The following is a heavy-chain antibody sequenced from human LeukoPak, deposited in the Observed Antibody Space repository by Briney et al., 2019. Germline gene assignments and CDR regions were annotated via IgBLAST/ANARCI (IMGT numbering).Heavy chain of an antibody. V-gene: IGHV3-7*01. CDR3: AALNNGYYYDY. J-gene: IGHJ4*02. D-gene: IGHD2-8*01. Sequence: GGSLRLSCAASGFTFSSYLMSWVCQAPGKGLEWVANIKEDGSEKYYVDSVKGRFTISRDNVKNSLYLQMNRLRAEDTAVYYCAALNNGYYYDYWGQGTLVTVSS. CDR1: GFTFSSYL. CDR2: IKEDGSEK.